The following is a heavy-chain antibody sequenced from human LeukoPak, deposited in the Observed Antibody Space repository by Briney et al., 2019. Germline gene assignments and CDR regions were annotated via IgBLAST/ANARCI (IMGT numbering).Heavy chain of an antibody. CDR1: GFTFDDYA. Sequence: PGGSLRLSCAASGFTFDDYAMHWVRQAPGKGLEWVSGISWNSGSIGYADSVKGRFTISRDNAKNSLYLQMNSLRAEDTAVYYCAREGRSRPDGRFYYYYYMDVWGKGTTVTVSS. CDR3: AREGRSRPDGRFYYYYYMDV. V-gene: IGHV3-9*01. J-gene: IGHJ6*03. CDR2: ISWNSGSI. D-gene: IGHD3-16*01.